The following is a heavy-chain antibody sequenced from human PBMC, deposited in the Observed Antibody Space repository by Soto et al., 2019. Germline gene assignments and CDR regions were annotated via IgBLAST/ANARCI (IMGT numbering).Heavy chain of an antibody. CDR3: ARGGAYAQDIVVVGAATVDH. J-gene: IGHJ4*02. CDR1: GYTFTSYD. V-gene: IGHV1-8*01. D-gene: IGHD2-15*01. CDR2: MNPNSGNT. Sequence: QVQLVQSGAEVKKPGASVKVSCKASGYTFTSYDINWVRQATGQGLEWMGWMNPNSGNTGYAQKFQGRVTMTRNTAISTAYTELRSLRPEDTAVYYCARGGAYAQDIVVVGAATVDHWGQGTLVTVSS.